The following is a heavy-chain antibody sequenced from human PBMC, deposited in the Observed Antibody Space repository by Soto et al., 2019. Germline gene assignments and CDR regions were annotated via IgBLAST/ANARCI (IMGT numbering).Heavy chain of an antibody. CDR1: GFTFSDYW. Sequence: EVQLVESGGGLVQPGGSLRLSCAASGFTFSDYWMHWVRQVPGKGLVWVSCVKYAGGSTSCGDSVKGRFTISRDNAKTTVYLQMNSLRAEDTGVYYYPRGLRGESGTDVWGPGTTVLVSS. V-gene: IGHV3-74*01. J-gene: IGHJ6*02. D-gene: IGHD3-10*01. CDR2: VKYAGGST. CDR3: PRGLRGESGTDV.